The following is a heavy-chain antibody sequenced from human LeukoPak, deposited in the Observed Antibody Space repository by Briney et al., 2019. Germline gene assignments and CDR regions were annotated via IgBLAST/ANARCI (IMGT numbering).Heavy chain of an antibody. J-gene: IGHJ3*02. V-gene: IGHV4-39*07. CDR1: GGSISSSSYY. Sequence: TETLSLTCTASGGSISSSSYYWGWIRQPPRKGLEWIGTIYYSGSTYYNPSLRSRVTISVDTSKNQFSLKLSSVTAADTAVYYCARIDYSALSHAFDIWGQGTTVTVSS. D-gene: IGHD4/OR15-4a*01. CDR3: ARIDYSALSHAFDI. CDR2: IYYSGST.